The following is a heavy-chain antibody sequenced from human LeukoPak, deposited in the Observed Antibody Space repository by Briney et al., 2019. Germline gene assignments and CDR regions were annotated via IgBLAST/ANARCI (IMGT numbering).Heavy chain of an antibody. Sequence: SETLSLTCTVSGGSISSGDYYWSWIRQPPGKGLEWIGYIYYSGSTYYNPSLKSRITISVDTSKNQFSLKLSSVTAADTAVYYCARGTAMVTWFDPWGQGTLVTVSS. CDR2: IYYSGST. J-gene: IGHJ5*02. CDR1: GGSISSGDYY. CDR3: ARGTAMVTWFDP. V-gene: IGHV4-30-4*01. D-gene: IGHD5-18*01.